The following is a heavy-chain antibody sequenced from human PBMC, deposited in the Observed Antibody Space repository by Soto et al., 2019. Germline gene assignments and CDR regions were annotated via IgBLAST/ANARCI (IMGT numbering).Heavy chain of an antibody. CDR2: IKSKTDGGTT. CDR3: TTGIDVTDIVVVPAAMYYYYGMDV. CDR1: GFTFSNAW. J-gene: IGHJ6*02. V-gene: IGHV3-15*07. D-gene: IGHD2-2*01. Sequence: GGSLRLSCAASGFTFSNAWMNWVRQAPGKGLEWVGRIKSKTDGGTTDYAAPVKGRFTISRDDSKNTLYLQMNSLKTEDTAVYYCTTGIDVTDIVVVPAAMYYYYGMDVWGQGTTGTVSS.